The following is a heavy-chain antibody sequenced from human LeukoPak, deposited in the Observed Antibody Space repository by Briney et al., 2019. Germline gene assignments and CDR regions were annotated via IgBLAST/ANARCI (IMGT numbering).Heavy chain of an antibody. J-gene: IGHJ5*02. CDR2: ISAYNGNT. V-gene: IGHV1-18*01. D-gene: IGHD6-13*01. CDR1: GYTFTSYG. Sequence: GASVKVSCKASGYTFTSYGIGWVRQAPGQGLEWMGWISAYNGNTNYAQKLQGRVTMTTDTSTSTAYMELRSLRSDDTAVYYCARDPSGSDSSSWYLWFDPWGQGTLVTVSS. CDR3: ARDPSGSDSSSWYLWFDP.